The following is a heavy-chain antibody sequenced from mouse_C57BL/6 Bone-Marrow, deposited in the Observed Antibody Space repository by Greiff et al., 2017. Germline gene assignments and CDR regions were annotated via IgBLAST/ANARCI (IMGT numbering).Heavy chain of an antibody. CDR3: ARLPYYYGSTYAMDY. CDR1: GFAFSNYL. J-gene: IGHJ4*01. D-gene: IGHD1-1*01. V-gene: IGHV1-54*01. Sequence: VQFQESGAELVRPGTSVKVSCKASGFAFSNYLIEGVMQRPGQGLEWNGVINPGSGGTNDNEKFKGKATLTADKASSTAYMQLSSRTSEDSAVYFCARLPYYYGSTYAMDYWGQGTSGTVSS. CDR2: INPGSGGT.